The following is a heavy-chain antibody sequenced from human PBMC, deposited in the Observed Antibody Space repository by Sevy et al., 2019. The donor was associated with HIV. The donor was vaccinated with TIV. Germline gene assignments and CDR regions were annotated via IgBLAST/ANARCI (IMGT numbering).Heavy chain of an antibody. V-gene: IGHV3-33*01. CDR2: IWYDGSNK. D-gene: IGHD1-26*01. CDR3: ARASRETQDAFDI. J-gene: IGHJ3*02. Sequence: GGSLRLSCAASGFTFSSYGMHWVRQAPGKGLESVAVIWYDGSNKYYADSVKGRFTISRDNSKNTLYLQMNSLRAEDTAVYYCARASRETQDAFDIWGQGTMVTVSS. CDR1: GFTFSSYG.